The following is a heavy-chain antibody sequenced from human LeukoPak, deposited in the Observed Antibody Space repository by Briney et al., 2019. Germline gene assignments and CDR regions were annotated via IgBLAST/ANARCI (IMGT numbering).Heavy chain of an antibody. V-gene: IGHV3-74*01. CDR1: GFTFSSYW. D-gene: IGHD6-19*01. CDR2: INTDGSST. J-gene: IGHJ4*02. Sequence: GGSLRLSCAASGFTFSSYWMHWVRQAPGKGLVWVSRINTDGSSTSYADSVKGRFTISRDNAKNTLYLQMNSLRAEDTAVYYCARGGQWLALDDWGQGALVTVSS. CDR3: ARGGQWLALDD.